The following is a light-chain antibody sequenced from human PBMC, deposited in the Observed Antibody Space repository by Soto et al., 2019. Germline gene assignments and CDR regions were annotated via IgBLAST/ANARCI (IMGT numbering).Light chain of an antibody. V-gene: IGKV3-15*01. Sequence: EIVMTQSPATLSVSPGERATRSCRASQSVSSNLAWYQHKPGQAPRLLIYGASTRATGIPARFSGSGSGTEFTRTISILQSEDFAVYYCQQYNKWPPWTVGQGTKVEIK. J-gene: IGKJ1*01. CDR1: QSVSSN. CDR2: GAS. CDR3: QQYNKWPPWT.